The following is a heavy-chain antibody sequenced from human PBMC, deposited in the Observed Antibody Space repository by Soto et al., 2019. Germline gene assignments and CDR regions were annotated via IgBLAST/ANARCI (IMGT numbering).Heavy chain of an antibody. V-gene: IGHV4-34*01. D-gene: IGHD3-22*01. Sequence: SETLSLTCAVYGGSFSGYYWSWIRQPPGKGLEWIGEINHSGSTNYNPSLKSRVTISVDTSKNQFSLKLSSVTAADTAVYYCTTDSYSTMIVVRFDYWGHGTLVTVSS. CDR1: GGSFSGYY. CDR2: INHSGST. J-gene: IGHJ4*01. CDR3: TTDSYSTMIVVRFDY.